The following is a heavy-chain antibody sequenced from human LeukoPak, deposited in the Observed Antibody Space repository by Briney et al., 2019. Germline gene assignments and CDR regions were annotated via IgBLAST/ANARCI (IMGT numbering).Heavy chain of an antibody. Sequence: GGSLRLSCAASGFTVSSNYMTWVRQAPGKGLEWVSVIYKNAITYYADSVKGRFTISRDNSKNTLYLQMNSLRAEDTAVYYCAKDPSKAGYYYYYYYMDVWGKGTTVTISS. CDR3: AKDPSKAGYYYYYYYMDV. CDR2: IYKNAIT. CDR1: GFTVSSNY. D-gene: IGHD6-19*01. V-gene: IGHV3-66*03. J-gene: IGHJ6*03.